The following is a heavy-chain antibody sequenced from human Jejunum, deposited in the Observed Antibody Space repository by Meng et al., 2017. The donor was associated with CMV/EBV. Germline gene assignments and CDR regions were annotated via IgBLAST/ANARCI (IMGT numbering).Heavy chain of an antibody. CDR1: SLRTSGQG. Sequence: SLRTSGQGVGWIRQPPGKALECLALIYWDDDKRYNPSLSSRLTITKDTSKNQVVLTMTNMDPVDTATYYCAYRLHYSGNWDVGWFDPWGQGILVTVSS. CDR2: IYWDDDK. V-gene: IGHV2-5*02. CDR3: AYRLHYSGNWDVGWFDP. J-gene: IGHJ5*02. D-gene: IGHD6-13*01.